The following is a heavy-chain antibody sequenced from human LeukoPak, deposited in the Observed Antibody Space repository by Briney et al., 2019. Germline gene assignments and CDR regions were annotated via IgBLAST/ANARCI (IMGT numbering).Heavy chain of an antibody. CDR1: VYSISIGYY. CDR2: IKHSGST. V-gene: IGHV4-38-2*02. J-gene: IGHJ4*02. D-gene: IGHD2-15*01. CDR3: ARVCSSGRCLDY. Sequence: SETLSLTCTVSVYSISIGYYWAWMRQPPGKGLEWIGSIKHSGSTYYNPSLKSRVTVSVDTSKNQVSLRLSSVTAADTAVYYCARVCSSGRCLDYWGQGTLVTVSS.